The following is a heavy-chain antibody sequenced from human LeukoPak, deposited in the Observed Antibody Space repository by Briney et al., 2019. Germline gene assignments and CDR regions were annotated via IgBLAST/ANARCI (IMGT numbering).Heavy chain of an antibody. CDR3: AKGLPWYYDSSGYLDY. D-gene: IGHD3-22*01. CDR1: GFTFSSYA. Sequence: GGSLRLSCAASGFTFSSYAMSWVRQAPGKGLEWVSAISGSGGSTYYADSVKGRFTISRDNSKNTLYLQMNSLRAEDTAVYYCAKGLPWYYDSSGYLDYWGQGTLVTVSS. V-gene: IGHV3-23*01. J-gene: IGHJ4*02. CDR2: ISGSGGST.